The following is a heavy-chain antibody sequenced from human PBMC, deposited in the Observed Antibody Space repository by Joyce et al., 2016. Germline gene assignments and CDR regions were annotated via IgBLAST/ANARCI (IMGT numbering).Heavy chain of an antibody. D-gene: IGHD2-8*01. CDR3: ASGCTAYNGLDV. CDR2: VDPEDGQT. CDR1: GYRFTDYY. Sequence: DVQLVQSGAEVKKPGTTGKVSWNVSGYRFTDYYMHWVQQAPGKGLEWLGLVDPEDGQTTDAEKFQGRITITADTSTDTAYMELSSRRCEDTAVYCGASGCTAYNGLDVWGQGTTVTVSS. V-gene: IGHV1-69-2*01. J-gene: IGHJ6*02.